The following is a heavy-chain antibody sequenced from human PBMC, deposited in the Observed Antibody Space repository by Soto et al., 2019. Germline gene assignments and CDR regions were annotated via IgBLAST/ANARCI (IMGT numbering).Heavy chain of an antibody. Sequence: GGSLRLSCAASGFTFSSYGMHWVRQAPGKGLEWVAVISYDGSNKYYADSVKGRFTISRDNSKNTLYLQMNSLRAEDTAVYYCAKDPSYDSSGYYLGGTDYWGQGTLVTVSS. CDR3: AKDPSYDSSGYYLGGTDY. CDR1: GFTFSSYG. CDR2: ISYDGSNK. J-gene: IGHJ4*02. D-gene: IGHD3-22*01. V-gene: IGHV3-30*18.